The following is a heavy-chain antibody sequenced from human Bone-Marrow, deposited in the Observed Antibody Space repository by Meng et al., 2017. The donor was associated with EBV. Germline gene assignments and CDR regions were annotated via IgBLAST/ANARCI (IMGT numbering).Heavy chain of an antibody. CDR1: GGSISSSSYY. J-gene: IGHJ4*02. V-gene: IGHV4-39*07. Sequence: QLQLQESCPGLVKPSETLSLSCTVSGGSISSSSYYWGWIRQPPGKGLEWIGSMYYSGSTYYNPSLKSRVTISVDTSKNQFSLKLSSVTAADTAVYYCAREVYDSSGYYPLPFDYWGQGTLGTVAS. D-gene: IGHD3-22*01. CDR3: AREVYDSSGYYPLPFDY. CDR2: MYYSGST.